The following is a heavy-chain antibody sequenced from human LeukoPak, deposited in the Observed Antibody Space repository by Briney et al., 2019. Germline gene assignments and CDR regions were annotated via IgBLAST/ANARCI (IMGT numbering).Heavy chain of an antibody. V-gene: IGHV4-59*08. Sequence: SETLSLTCTVSGGSIGTYYWSWIRQSPGKGLEWIGYIYVTGSTRYNPYLQSRVTISVDTSRNQFFLRMSSVTAADTAVYYCARHIGGGIEDMDVWGKGTKVTVSS. J-gene: IGHJ6*03. CDR3: ARHIGGGIEDMDV. D-gene: IGHD3-16*02. CDR1: GGSIGTYY. CDR2: IYVTGST.